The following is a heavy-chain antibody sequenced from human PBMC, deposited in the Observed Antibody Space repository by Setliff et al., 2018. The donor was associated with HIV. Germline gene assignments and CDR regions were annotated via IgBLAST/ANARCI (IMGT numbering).Heavy chain of an antibody. Sequence: SETLSLTCTVSGGPISSATHYWGWIRQPPGKGLAWIGSIFYSGSSHYNPSLKSRAIISVDTSKNQFSLRLSSVTAADTAVYYCARLHPGGYDPYYYNYYMDVWGRGTTVTVSS. CDR2: IFYSGSS. CDR3: ARLHPGGYDPYYYNYYMDV. CDR1: GGPISSATHY. D-gene: IGHD5-12*01. J-gene: IGHJ6*03. V-gene: IGHV4-39*01.